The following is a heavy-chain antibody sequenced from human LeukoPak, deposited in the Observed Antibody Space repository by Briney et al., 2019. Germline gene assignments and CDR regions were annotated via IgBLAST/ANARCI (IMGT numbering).Heavy chain of an antibody. Sequence: GGSLRLSCAASGFTFSSYGMHWVRQAPGKGVEWVAFIRYDGSNKYYADSVKGRFTISRDNSKNTLYLQMNSLRAEDTAVYYCAKDWGYSCGFFDYWGQGTLVTVSS. V-gene: IGHV3-30*02. CDR1: GFTFSSYG. CDR3: AKDWGYSCGFFDY. CDR2: IRYDGSNK. J-gene: IGHJ4*02. D-gene: IGHD5-18*01.